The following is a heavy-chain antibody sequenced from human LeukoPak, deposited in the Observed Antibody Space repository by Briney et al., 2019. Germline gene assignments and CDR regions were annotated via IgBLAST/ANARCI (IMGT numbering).Heavy chain of an antibody. CDR1: GGSIRSYY. CDR3: ARGREGGFCSSTSCLFDY. V-gene: IGHV4-59*01. Sequence: SETLSLTCTVSGGSIRSYYWSLVRQPPGKGLEWIGYIYYSGSTNYNPSLKSRVTISVETSKNQFSLKLTSMTAADTAVYYCARGREGGFCSSTSCLFDYWGQGTLVTVSS. J-gene: IGHJ4*02. CDR2: IYYSGST. D-gene: IGHD2-2*01.